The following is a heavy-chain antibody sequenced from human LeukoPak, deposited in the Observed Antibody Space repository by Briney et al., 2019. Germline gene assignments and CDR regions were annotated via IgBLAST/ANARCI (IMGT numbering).Heavy chain of an antibody. CDR1: GFTFSSYA. CDR3: AKIDDSRTFDY. V-gene: IGHV3-23*01. J-gene: IGHJ4*02. CDR2: ISGCGGST. Sequence: GGSLRLSRAASGFTFSSYAMSWVRQAPGKGLEWVSAISGCGGSTYYADSVKGRFTISRDNSKNTLYLQMNSLRAEDTAVYYCAKIDDSRTFDYWGQGTLVTVSS. D-gene: IGHD3-22*01.